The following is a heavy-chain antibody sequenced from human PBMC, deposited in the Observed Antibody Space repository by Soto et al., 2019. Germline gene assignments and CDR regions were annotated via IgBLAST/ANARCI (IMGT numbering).Heavy chain of an antibody. CDR3: ARVRPTDYVGNYNNGMDV. Sequence: QVQLVQSGAEVKTPGSSVKVSCKASGGTFNYDAITWVRQAPGQGLEWMGGIIPIFNTANYAQKFQGRVTITADESTSTAYMELTSLRSEDTALYYCARVRPTDYVGNYNNGMDVWGQGTTVTVSS. D-gene: IGHD4-17*01. CDR1: GGTFNYDA. J-gene: IGHJ6*02. V-gene: IGHV1-69*01. CDR2: IIPIFNTA.